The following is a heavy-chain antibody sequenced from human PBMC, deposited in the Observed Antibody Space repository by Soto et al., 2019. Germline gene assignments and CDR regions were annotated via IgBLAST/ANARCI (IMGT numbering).Heavy chain of an antibody. D-gene: IGHD3-9*01. CDR2: ISHSGDT. CDR1: GDSITSGDFY. V-gene: IGHV4-39*01. J-gene: IGHJ5*02. CDR3: ARQMRGPLPHFGWLSPVAS. Sequence: QLHLQESGPGLVKPSGTLSLTCTVSGDSITSGDFYWVWIRRPPGQGLEWVGTISHSGDTFYNPPLKSRITMSLDASKKQFSLKLTSVTAADAAVYFCARQMRGPLPHFGWLSPVASWGQGTLVNVSS.